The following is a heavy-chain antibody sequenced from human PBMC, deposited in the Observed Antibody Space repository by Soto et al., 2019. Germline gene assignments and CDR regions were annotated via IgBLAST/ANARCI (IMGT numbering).Heavy chain of an antibody. Sequence: XETLSLTCTVAGSPISSGYYWGWIRQPPGKGLEWIGSIYHSGSTSYNPPLKSRVTISVDSSKTHFSLRLTSVTAADTAVYYCARTWSNYDFWEVWGQGTTVTVSS. J-gene: IGHJ6*02. V-gene: IGHV4-38-2*02. CDR3: ARTWSNYDFWEV. D-gene: IGHD3-3*01. CDR2: IYHSGST. CDR1: GSPISSGYY.